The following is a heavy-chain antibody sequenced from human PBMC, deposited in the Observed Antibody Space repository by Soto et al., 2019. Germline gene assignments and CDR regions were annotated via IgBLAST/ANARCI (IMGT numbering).Heavy chain of an antibody. V-gene: IGHV5-10-1*01. D-gene: IGHD4-17*01. CDR2: IDPSDSYT. Sequence: EVQLVQSGAEVKKPGESLRISCKGSGYSFTSYWISWVRQMPGKGLEWMGRIDPSDSYTNYSPSFQGHVTISADKSISTAYLQWSSLKPSYTAMYYCAGQVYYGDHIVYFDLWGRGTLVTVSS. CDR1: GYSFTSYW. CDR3: AGQVYYGDHIVYFDL. J-gene: IGHJ2*01.